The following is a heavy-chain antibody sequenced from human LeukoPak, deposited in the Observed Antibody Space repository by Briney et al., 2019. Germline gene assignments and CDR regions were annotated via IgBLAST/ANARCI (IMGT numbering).Heavy chain of an antibody. V-gene: IGHV3-21*01. CDR2: ISSSSSYI. Sequence: GGSLRLSCAASGFTFSTYSMNWVRQAPGKGLEWVSSISSSSSYIHYADSVKGRFTISRDNAKNSLFLQMNSLRAEDTAVYYCAGINDYGDPTGAFDIWGQGTMVTVSS. CDR3: AGINDYGDPTGAFDI. D-gene: IGHD4-17*01. J-gene: IGHJ3*02. CDR1: GFTFSTYS.